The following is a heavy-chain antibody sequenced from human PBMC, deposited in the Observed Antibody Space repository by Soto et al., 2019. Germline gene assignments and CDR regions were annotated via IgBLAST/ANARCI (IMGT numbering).Heavy chain of an antibody. V-gene: IGHV3-23*01. CDR2: ISGSGGST. CDR1: GFTFSSYA. J-gene: IGHJ4*02. Sequence: LRLSCAASGFTFSSYAMSWVRQAPGKGLEWVSAISGSGGSTYYADSVKGRFTISRDNSRNTVYLQMNSLRADDTAVYYCAKDRLAGGFDYWGQGTLVTVSS. D-gene: IGHD3-16*01. CDR3: AKDRLAGGFDY.